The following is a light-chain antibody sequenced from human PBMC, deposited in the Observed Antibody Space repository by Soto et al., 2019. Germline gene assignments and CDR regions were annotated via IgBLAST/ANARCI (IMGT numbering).Light chain of an antibody. CDR1: QSVTNNF. J-gene: IGKJ1*01. Sequence: EIVLTQSPGTLSLSPGERVTLSCRASQSVTNNFLAWYQQKLGQAPRLLIYGASSRATGIPDRLSGSGSWTDFTLLISRLEPEDFSVYYCQQYVSAPWTVGQGTKVEIK. CDR3: QQYVSAPWT. CDR2: GAS. V-gene: IGKV3-20*01.